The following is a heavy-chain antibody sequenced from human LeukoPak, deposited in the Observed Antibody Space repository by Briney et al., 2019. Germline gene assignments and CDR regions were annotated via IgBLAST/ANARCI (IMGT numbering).Heavy chain of an antibody. Sequence: SETLSLTCTVSGGSISGGDYYLNWIRQPAGKGLEWIGRIYSSGSTNYNLSLKGRVTISVDTSKNQFSLKLSSVTAADTAVYYCASFGYSGYDSLAFDIWGQGTMVTVSS. V-gene: IGHV4-61*02. CDR1: GGSISGGDYY. CDR3: ASFGYSGYDSLAFDI. CDR2: IYSSGST. J-gene: IGHJ3*02. D-gene: IGHD5-12*01.